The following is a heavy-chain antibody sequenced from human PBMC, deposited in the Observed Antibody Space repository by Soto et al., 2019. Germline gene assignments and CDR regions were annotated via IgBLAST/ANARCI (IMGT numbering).Heavy chain of an antibody. Sequence: QITLKESAPTLVKPTQTLTLTCTFSGFSLSTSGVGVGWIRQPPGKALEWLALIYWNDDKRYSPSLKSRLTLVKATSKSQVVLTRTNMDPVDTAAYYCAPRPSVDYVWGSCRYIRGPFDHWCQETLDIVSS. CDR3: APRPSVDYVWGSCRYIRGPFDH. V-gene: IGHV2-5*01. J-gene: IGHJ5*02. CDR1: GFSLSTSGVG. D-gene: IGHD3-16*02. CDR2: IYWNDDK.